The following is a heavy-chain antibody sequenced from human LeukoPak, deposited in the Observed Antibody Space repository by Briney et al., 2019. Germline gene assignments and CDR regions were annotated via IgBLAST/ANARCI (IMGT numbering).Heavy chain of an antibody. J-gene: IGHJ4*02. Sequence: SETLSLTCTVSGDSISSSSYYWGWLRQPPGKGLEWIGSIYYIGSTYYNPSLKSRVTISVDTSKNQFSLKLSSETAADTAVYYCARGLRHYDSSGYYYYWGQGTLVTVSS. V-gene: IGHV4-39*01. D-gene: IGHD3-22*01. CDR3: ARGLRHYDSSGYYYY. CDR2: IYYIGST. CDR1: GDSISSSSYY.